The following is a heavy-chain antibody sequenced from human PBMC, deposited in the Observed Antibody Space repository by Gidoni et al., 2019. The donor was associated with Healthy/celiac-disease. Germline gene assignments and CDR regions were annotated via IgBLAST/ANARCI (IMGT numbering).Heavy chain of an antibody. V-gene: IGHV4-31*03. CDR3: ARDRTVVTPGFWYYGMDV. Sequence: QVQLQESGPGLVKPLQTLSLTCTVSGGSISSGGYYWSWLRQHPGKGLEWIGYIYYSGSTYYNPSLKSRVTISVDTSKNQFSLKLSSVTAADTAVYYCARDRTVVTPGFWYYGMDVWGQGTTVTVSS. D-gene: IGHD2-21*02. CDR2: IYYSGST. J-gene: IGHJ6*02. CDR1: GGSISSGGYY.